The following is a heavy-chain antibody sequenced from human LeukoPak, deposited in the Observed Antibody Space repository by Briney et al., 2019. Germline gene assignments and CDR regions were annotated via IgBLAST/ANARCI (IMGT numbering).Heavy chain of an antibody. Sequence: PGGSLRLSCAASGFTFSSYAMHWVRQAPGKGLEWVAVISYDGSKKYYADSVKGRCTISRDTSKNTLYLQMNSLRAEDTAVYYCAREGPAAGTYLAFDIWGQGTMVTVSS. CDR2: ISYDGSKK. J-gene: IGHJ3*02. CDR3: AREGPAAGTYLAFDI. D-gene: IGHD6-13*01. V-gene: IGHV3-30-3*01. CDR1: GFTFSSYA.